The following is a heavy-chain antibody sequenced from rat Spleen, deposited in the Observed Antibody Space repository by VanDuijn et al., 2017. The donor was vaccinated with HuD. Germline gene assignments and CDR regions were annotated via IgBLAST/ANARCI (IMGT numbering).Heavy chain of an antibody. Sequence: EVQLVESGGGLVXXGRXXKLSCAXXXFTXXNYXXXWVXXXPTXXLEWVASIGTGGTNTYYRDSVKGRFTISRDNAKRTLFRQMDSLRSDDTAPYYCAGAGYLRDWYFDFWGLGTMVAVSS. CDR1: XFTXXNYX. D-gene: IGHD2-2*01. CDR3: AGAGYLRDWYFDF. CDR2: IGTGGTNT. J-gene: IGHJ1*01. V-gene: IGHV5-25*01.